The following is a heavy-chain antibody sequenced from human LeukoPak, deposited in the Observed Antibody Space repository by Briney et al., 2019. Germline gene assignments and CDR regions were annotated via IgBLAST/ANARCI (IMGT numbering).Heavy chain of an antibody. Sequence: QTLSLTFALSGDSVSSKSAGWNWIRQSPSRCFEWLGRTYYRSRCYHEYGQSVKGRITINPDTSTNQSALQLNSVTPDDTAVYYCARVPPYNIPWGIDPWGQGTLVTVSP. J-gene: IGHJ5*02. D-gene: IGHD1-14*01. CDR2: TYYRSRCYH. CDR3: ARVPPYNIPWGIDP. V-gene: IGHV6-1*01. CDR1: GDSVSSKSAG.